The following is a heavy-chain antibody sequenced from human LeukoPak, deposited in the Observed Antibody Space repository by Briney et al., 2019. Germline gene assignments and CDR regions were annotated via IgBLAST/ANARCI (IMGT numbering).Heavy chain of an antibody. CDR3: AREVRSLLWFGEPPGMDV. J-gene: IGHJ6*02. Sequence: SQNLSLTCAISGDSVPSNSAAWNWIRQSPSRGLEWLGRTYYRSKWYNDYAVSVKSRITINPDTSKNQFSLQLNSVTPEDTAVYYCAREVRSLLWFGEPPGMDVWGQGTTVTVSS. V-gene: IGHV6-1*01. D-gene: IGHD3-10*01. CDR2: TYYRSKWYN. CDR1: GDSVPSNSAA.